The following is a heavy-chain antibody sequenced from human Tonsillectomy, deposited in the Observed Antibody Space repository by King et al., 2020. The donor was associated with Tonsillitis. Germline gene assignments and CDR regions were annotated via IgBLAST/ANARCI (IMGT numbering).Heavy chain of an antibody. Sequence: VQLVESGGGVVRPGASLVLSCEASGFTLSSNGMVWVRQPPGKGLEWVAIISYNNRDHYSESTEGRFIISRDNARDMVFLQVNTLRPEDTAGYYCARSMSADFWSDPLNSYFDVWGRGVLVTVSS. CDR1: GFTLSSNG. CDR2: ISYNNRD. D-gene: IGHD3-3*01. CDR3: ARSMSADFWSDPLNSYFDV. J-gene: IGHJ2*01. V-gene: IGHV3-30*03.